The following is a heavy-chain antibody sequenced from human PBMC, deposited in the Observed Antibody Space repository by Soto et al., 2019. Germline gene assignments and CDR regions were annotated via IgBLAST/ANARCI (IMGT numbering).Heavy chain of an antibody. Sequence: PSETLSLTCTVSGGSISSGGYYWSWIRQHPGKGLEWIGYIYYSGSTYYNPSLKSRVTISVDTSKNQFSLKLSSGTAADTAVYYCARGRSGDWFDPWGQGTLVTVSS. D-gene: IGHD6-25*01. J-gene: IGHJ5*02. CDR1: GGSISSGGYY. CDR3: ARGRSGDWFDP. V-gene: IGHV4-31*03. CDR2: IYYSGST.